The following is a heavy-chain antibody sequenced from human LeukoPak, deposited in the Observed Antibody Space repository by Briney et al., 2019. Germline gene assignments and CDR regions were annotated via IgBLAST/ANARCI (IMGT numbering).Heavy chain of an antibody. V-gene: IGHV3-11*04. CDR2: ISGSGSTI. D-gene: IGHD5-18*01. CDR3: ARVSGYSYGTTV. CDR1: GFTFSDYY. Sequence: GGSLRLSCAASGFTFSDYYMTWIRQAPGKGLEWVSFISGSGSTIYYADSVKGRFTISRDNAKNSLYLQMNSLRAEDTAVYYCARVSGYSYGTTVWGQGTLVTVSS. J-gene: IGHJ4*02.